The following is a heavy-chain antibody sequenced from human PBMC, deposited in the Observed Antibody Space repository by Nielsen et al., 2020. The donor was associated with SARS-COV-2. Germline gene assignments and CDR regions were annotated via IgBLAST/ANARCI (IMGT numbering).Heavy chain of an antibody. D-gene: IGHD3-16*02. CDR2: ISSSSSYI. V-gene: IGHV3-21*01. CDR1: GFTFSSYS. CDR3: ARDTDYDYVWGSYRPYFDY. Sequence: GESLKISCAASGFTFSSYSMNWVRQAPGKGLGWVSSISSSSSYIYYADSVKGRFTISRDNAKNSLYLQMNSLRAEDTAVYYCARDTDYDYVWGSYRPYFDYWGQGTLVTVSS. J-gene: IGHJ4*02.